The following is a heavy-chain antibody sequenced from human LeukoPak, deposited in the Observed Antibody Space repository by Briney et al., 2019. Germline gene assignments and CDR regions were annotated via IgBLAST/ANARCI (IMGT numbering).Heavy chain of an antibody. CDR3: ARDWYYYDSSGYFH. CDR1: GYTFTSYG. V-gene: IGHV1-18*01. J-gene: IGHJ4*02. CDR2: ISAYNGNT. Sequence: ASVKVSCKASGYTFTSYGISWVRQAPGQGLEWMGWISAYNGNTNYAQKIQGRVTMTTDTSTSTAYMELRSLRSDDTAVYYCARDWYYYDSSGYFHWGQGTLVTVSS. D-gene: IGHD3-22*01.